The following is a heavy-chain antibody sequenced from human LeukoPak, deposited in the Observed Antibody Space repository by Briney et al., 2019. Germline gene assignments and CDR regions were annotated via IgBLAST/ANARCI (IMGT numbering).Heavy chain of an antibody. CDR1: GGSISSGSYY. J-gene: IGHJ2*01. D-gene: IGHD6-25*01. Sequence: SDTLSLTCTVSGGSISSGSYYWSWIRHPAGKGLEWIGRIYTSGSTNYNPSLKSRVSISVDTSKNQFSLTLSAVNAADMAVYYCAGSGVRDWYFDLWGRGTLVTVSS. V-gene: IGHV4-61*02. CDR2: IYTSGST. CDR3: AGSGVRDWYFDL.